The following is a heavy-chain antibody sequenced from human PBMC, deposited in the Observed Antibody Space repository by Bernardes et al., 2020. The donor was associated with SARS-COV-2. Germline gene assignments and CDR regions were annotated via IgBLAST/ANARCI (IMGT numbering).Heavy chain of an antibody. J-gene: IGHJ3*02. V-gene: IGHV4-59*01. D-gene: IGHD3-22*01. CDR1: GGSISSYY. CDR2: IYYSGST. CDR3: ARVARLYLTMIVVAPGAFDI. Sequence: SEPLSLTCTVSGGSISSYYWSWIRQPPGKGLEWIGYIYYSGSTNYNPSLKSRVTISVDTSKNQFSLKLSSVTAADTAVYYCARVARLYLTMIVVAPGAFDIWGQGTMVTVSS.